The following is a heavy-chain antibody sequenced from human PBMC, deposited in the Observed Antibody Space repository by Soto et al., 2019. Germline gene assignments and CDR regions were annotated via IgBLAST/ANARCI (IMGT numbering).Heavy chain of an antibody. V-gene: IGHV1-69*13. CDR1: GGTFSSYA. CDR2: IIPIFGTA. Sequence: GASVKVSCKASGGTFSSYAISWARQAPGQGLEWMGGIIPIFGTANYAQKFQGRVTITADESTSTAYMELSSLRSEDTAVYYCARGTYSGSLRPVYWGQGTLVTVSS. CDR3: ARGTYSGSLRPVY. J-gene: IGHJ4*02. D-gene: IGHD1-26*01.